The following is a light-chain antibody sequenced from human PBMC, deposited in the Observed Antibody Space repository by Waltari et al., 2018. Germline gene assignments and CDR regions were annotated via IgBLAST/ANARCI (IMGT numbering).Light chain of an antibody. CDR3: QKYESLPAT. Sequence: EIVLTQSPRTLSVSPGQRPTPPCRASQRVRQYLAWYQQRPGQAPRLLIYDASTRATGIPDRFSGSGFGTDFSLTISRLEPEDFAVYYCQKYESLPATFGQGTKVEIK. J-gene: IGKJ1*01. CDR1: QRVRQY. CDR2: DAS. V-gene: IGKV3-20*01.